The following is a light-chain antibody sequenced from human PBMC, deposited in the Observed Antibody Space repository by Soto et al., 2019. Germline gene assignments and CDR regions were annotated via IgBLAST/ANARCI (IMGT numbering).Light chain of an antibody. CDR1: QGISNY. J-gene: IGKJ1*01. V-gene: IGKV1-27*01. CDR3: QKYDSAPWT. Sequence: DIQMTQSPSSLSAYVRDRVTITCRASQGISNYLAWYQQKPGKVPKLLIYAASTLQSGVPSRFSGSASGTDFTLTISSLQPEDVATYYCQKYDSAPWTFGQGTKVEIK. CDR2: AAS.